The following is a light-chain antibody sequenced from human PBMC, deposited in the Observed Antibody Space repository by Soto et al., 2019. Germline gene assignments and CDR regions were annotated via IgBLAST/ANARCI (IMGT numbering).Light chain of an antibody. CDR3: QQYGTSPIT. CDR1: QSVSSRY. V-gene: IGKV3-20*01. CDR2: GAS. J-gene: IGKJ5*01. Sequence: IVITQNTATLSVSPGERATLPRRASQSVSSRYLAWYQQKPGQAPRLLIYGASTRATGIPDRFSGGGSGTDFTLSITRLEPGDFAVYYCQQYGTSPITFGQGTRLEI.